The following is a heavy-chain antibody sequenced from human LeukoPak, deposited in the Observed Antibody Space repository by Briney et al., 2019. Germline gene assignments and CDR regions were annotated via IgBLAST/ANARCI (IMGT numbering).Heavy chain of an antibody. CDR1: GCSITGYH. V-gene: IGHV4-59*01. D-gene: IGHD4-17*01. J-gene: IGHJ4*02. Sequence: SETLSPTSTVSGCSITGYHWSWIRQPPGKGLVWIGYTYSSGRTEYKPSLKSLVTISLGMSKNQFSLKLSSVTAADTAVYYCARLPIAVTPHVDYWGQGTLVTVSS. CDR3: ARLPIAVTPHVDY. CDR2: TYSSGRT.